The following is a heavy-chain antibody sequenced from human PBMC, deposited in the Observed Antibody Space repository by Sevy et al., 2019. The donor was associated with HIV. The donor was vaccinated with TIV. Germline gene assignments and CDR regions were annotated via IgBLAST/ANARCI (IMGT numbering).Heavy chain of an antibody. D-gene: IGHD6-13*01. J-gene: IGHJ4*02. CDR1: GFTFSGSA. Sequence: GGSLRLSCAASGFTFSGSAIHWVRQASGKGLEWIGRIRNKANSYATAYAESVKGRFTISRDDSKNTAYLQMNSLKTDDTAVYYCTRREMGSSSWYPYFDSRGQGTLVTVSS. CDR3: TRREMGSSSWYPYFDS. CDR2: IRNKANSYAT. V-gene: IGHV3-73*01.